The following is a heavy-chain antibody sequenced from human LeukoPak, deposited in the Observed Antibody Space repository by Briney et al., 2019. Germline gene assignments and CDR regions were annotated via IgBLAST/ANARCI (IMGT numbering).Heavy chain of an antibody. V-gene: IGHV3-48*01. CDR3: ARDGGYSGYDADC. CDR2: ISDSSAM. D-gene: IGHD5-12*01. Sequence: GGSLRLSCAASGFSFSRYSMKWVRQAPGKGLEWVSYISDSSAMYYADSVRGRFTISRDNAKNSLFLQMSSLRVEDTGVYYCARDGGYSGYDADCWGPGTLVTVSS. J-gene: IGHJ4*02. CDR1: GFSFSRYS.